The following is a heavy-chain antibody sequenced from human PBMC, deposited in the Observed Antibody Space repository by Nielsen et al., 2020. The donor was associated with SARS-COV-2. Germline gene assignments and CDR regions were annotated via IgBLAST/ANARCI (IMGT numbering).Heavy chain of an antibody. D-gene: IGHD3-3*01. CDR2: ISYDGSNK. CDR1: GFTFSNYG. Sequence: GGSLRLSCAASGFTFSNYGMHWVRQAPGKGLEWVAVISYDGSNKYYADSVKGRFTISRDNSKNTLFLQMDSLTADDTAVYYCARLSNFWSGYNDYWGQGTLVIVSS. CDR3: ARLSNFWSGYNDY. J-gene: IGHJ4*02. V-gene: IGHV3-30*03.